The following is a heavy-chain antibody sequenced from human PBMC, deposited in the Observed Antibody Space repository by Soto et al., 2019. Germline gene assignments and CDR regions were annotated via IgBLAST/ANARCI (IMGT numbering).Heavy chain of an antibody. V-gene: IGHV6-1*01. CDR3: ARDYDYVVDY. J-gene: IGHJ4*02. D-gene: IGHD3-16*01. Sequence: QVQLQQSGPGLVKPSQTLSLTCTISGDSVSNKNADWNWIRQSPSIGLEWLGRTYYRSKWSYEYAVSVKSRIPLNADTSKNQFSLQLNSVTPEDTAIYYYARDYDYVVDYWGQGILVIVSS. CDR2: TYYRSKWSY. CDR1: GDSVSNKNAD.